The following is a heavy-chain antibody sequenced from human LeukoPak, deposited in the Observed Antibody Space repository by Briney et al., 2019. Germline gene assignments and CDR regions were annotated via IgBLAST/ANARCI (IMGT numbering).Heavy chain of an antibody. D-gene: IGHD2-2*03. V-gene: IGHV1-69*04. J-gene: IGHJ6*02. Sequence: SVKVSCKASGGTFSSYAISWVRQAPGQGLAWMGRIIPILGIANYAQKFQGRVTITADKSTSTAYMELSSLRSEDTAVYYCARDQTGYCSSTSCYHYGMDVWGQGTTVTVSS. CDR3: ARDQTGYCSSTSCYHYGMDV. CDR2: IIPILGIA. CDR1: GGTFSSYA.